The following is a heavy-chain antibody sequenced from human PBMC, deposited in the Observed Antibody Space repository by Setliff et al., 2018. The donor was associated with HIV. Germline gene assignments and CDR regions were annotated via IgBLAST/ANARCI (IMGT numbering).Heavy chain of an antibody. Sequence: SETLSLTCVVSGYSISSGYYWGWIRQPPGKGLEWIGSIYHTGSTYYNPSLKSRVTISVDTSKNQFSLKLSSVTAADTAVYYCARVDCSGTSCYRDSYYYMDVWGKGTTVTVSS. CDR2: IYHTGST. CDR3: ARVDCSGTSCYRDSYYYMDV. D-gene: IGHD2-2*01. J-gene: IGHJ6*03. V-gene: IGHV4-38-2*01. CDR1: GYSISSGYY.